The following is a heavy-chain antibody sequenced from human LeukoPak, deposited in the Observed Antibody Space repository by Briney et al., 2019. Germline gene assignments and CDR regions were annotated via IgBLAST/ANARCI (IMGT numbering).Heavy chain of an antibody. Sequence: ASVKVSCKASGYTFTSYYMHWVRQAPGQGLEWMGIINPSGGSTSYAQKFQGRVTMTRDTSTTTVYMELSSLRSEDTAVYYCARVTNMWELAHWGQGTLVTVSS. D-gene: IGHD1-26*01. CDR2: INPSGGST. CDR1: GYTFTSYY. V-gene: IGHV1-46*01. J-gene: IGHJ4*02. CDR3: ARVTNMWELAH.